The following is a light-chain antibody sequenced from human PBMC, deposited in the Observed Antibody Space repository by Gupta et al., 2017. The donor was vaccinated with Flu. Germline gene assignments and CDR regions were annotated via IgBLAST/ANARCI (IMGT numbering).Light chain of an antibody. CDR3: QQSDSSPFT. V-gene: IGKV1-39*01. CDR2: EVS. Sequence: DIQMTQSPSSLSASVGDRVTITCRASQSISSYLNWYQQKPGKAPKFLIYEVSSLQSGVPSRFSGSGSGTDFTLTISSLQPEDFATYYCQQSDSSPFTFGHGTKVDIK. CDR1: QSISSY. J-gene: IGKJ3*01.